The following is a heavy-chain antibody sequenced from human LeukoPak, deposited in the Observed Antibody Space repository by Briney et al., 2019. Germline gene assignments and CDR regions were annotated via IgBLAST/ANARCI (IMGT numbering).Heavy chain of an antibody. CDR2: INPNSGGT. V-gene: IGHV1-2*02. Sequence: ASVKVSCKASGYTFTSYDINWVRQATGQGLEWMGWINPNSGGTNYAQKFQGRVTMTRDTSISTAYMELSRLRSDDTAVYYCARDDYGGSDYWGQGTLVTVSS. CDR3: ARDDYGGSDY. J-gene: IGHJ4*02. CDR1: GYTFTSYD. D-gene: IGHD4-23*01.